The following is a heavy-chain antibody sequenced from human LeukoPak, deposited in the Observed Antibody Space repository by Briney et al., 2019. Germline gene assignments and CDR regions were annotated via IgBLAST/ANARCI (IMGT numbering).Heavy chain of an antibody. V-gene: IGHV4-59*01. CDR3: ARHLGYCTNGLCYGRAWWFDA. CDR2: IYYSGTT. Sequence: SETLSLTCTVSGGSISSYYWSWIRQPPGKGLEWIGYIYYSGTTNYNPSLKSRVIISVDTSKNQFSLKLSSVTAADTAMYYCARHLGYCTNGLCYGRAWWFDAWGQGTLVTVSS. CDR1: GGSISSYY. J-gene: IGHJ5*02. D-gene: IGHD2-8*01.